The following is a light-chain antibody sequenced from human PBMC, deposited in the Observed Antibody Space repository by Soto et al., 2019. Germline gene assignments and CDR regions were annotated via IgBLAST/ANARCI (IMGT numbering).Light chain of an antibody. Sequence: EFVLTQSPGTLSLSPGERATLSCRASQSVGSNYLAWYQQKPGQAPRLIIYGASSRATGIPDRFSGSGSGTDFTLTISRLEPEDFAVYYCQQYGSSPLTSGQGTRLEIK. CDR1: QSVGSNY. J-gene: IGKJ5*01. V-gene: IGKV3-20*01. CDR2: GAS. CDR3: QQYGSSPLT.